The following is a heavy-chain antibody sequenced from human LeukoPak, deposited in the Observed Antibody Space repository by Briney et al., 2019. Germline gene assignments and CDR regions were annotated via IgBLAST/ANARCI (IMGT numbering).Heavy chain of an antibody. CDR3: AKDH. V-gene: IGHV3-30*19. CDR2: ISYDGSNK. Sequence: PGRSLRLSCAASGFTFSSLGMHWVRQAPGKGLEWVAVISYDGSNKYYADSVKGRFTISRDNSKNTLYLQMNSLRAEDTAVYYCAKDHWGQGTLVTVSS. J-gene: IGHJ4*02. CDR1: GFTFSSLG.